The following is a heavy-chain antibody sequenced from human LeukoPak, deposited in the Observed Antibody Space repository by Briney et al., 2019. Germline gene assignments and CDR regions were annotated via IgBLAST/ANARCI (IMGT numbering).Heavy chain of an antibody. J-gene: IGHJ4*02. V-gene: IGHV3-23*01. CDR3: AKDQGSSWYGDNYFDY. D-gene: IGHD6-13*01. Sequence: PGGSLRLSCAASGFTFSSYAMSWVRQAPGKGLEWVSAISGSGGSTYYAGSVKGRFTISRDNSKNTLYLQMNSLRAEDTAVYYCAKDQGSSWYGDNYFDYWGQGTLVTVSS. CDR2: ISGSGGST. CDR1: GFTFSSYA.